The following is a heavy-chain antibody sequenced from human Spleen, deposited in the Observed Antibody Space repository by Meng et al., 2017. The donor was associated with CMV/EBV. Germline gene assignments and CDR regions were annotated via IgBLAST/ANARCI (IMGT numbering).Heavy chain of an antibody. V-gene: IGHV3-21*01. CDR1: GFTFSSYE. CDR3: ARFLEMATI. Sequence: GESLKISCAASGFTFSSYEMNWVRQAPGKGLEWVSSISSSSSYIYYADSVKGRFTISRDNAKNSLYLQMNSLRAEDTAVYYCARFLEMATIWGQGTLVTVSS. D-gene: IGHD5-24*01. CDR2: ISSSSSYI. J-gene: IGHJ4*02.